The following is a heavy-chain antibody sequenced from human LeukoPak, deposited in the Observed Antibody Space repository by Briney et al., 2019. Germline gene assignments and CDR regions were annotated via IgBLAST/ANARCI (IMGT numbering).Heavy chain of an antibody. J-gene: IGHJ4*02. CDR3: AWRGSSGWYFDY. D-gene: IGHD6-19*01. V-gene: IGHV1-46*01. Sequence: VASVKVSCKASGYIFTSYYIHWMRQAPGQGLEWMGIINPSGGSTDYAQKFQGRVTMTRDTSTSTVYMELSSLRSEDTAVYYCAWRGSSGWYFDYWGQGTLVAVSS. CDR2: INPSGGST. CDR1: GYIFTSYY.